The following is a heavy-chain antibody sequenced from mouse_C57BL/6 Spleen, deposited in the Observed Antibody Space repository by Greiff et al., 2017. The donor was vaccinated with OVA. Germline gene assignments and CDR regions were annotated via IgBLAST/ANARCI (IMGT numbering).Heavy chain of an antibody. Sequence: EVQLQESGGGLVKPGGSLKLSCAASGFTFSDYGMHWVRQAPEKGLEWVAYISSGRSTIYYADPVKGRFTITNDNAKNTLFLQMPMLSAEDSAMYYCARRVCDYAGYWYFDVWGTGTTVTVSS. CDR1: GFTFSDYG. CDR3: ARRVCDYAGYWYFDV. CDR2: ISSGRSTI. J-gene: IGHJ1*03. V-gene: IGHV5-17*01. D-gene: IGHD2-4*01.